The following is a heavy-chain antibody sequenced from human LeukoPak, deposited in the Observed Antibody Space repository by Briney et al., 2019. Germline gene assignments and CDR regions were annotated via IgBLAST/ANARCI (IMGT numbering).Heavy chain of an antibody. CDR3: ARDKRYCSGGSCHPGAVGY. CDR2: IYHSGST. J-gene: IGHJ4*02. Sequence: PSQTLSLTCTVSGGSISSGGYYWSWIRQPPGKGLEWIGYIYHSGSTYYNPSLKSRVTISVDGSKNQFSLKLSSVTAADTAVYYCARDKRYCSGGSCHPGAVGYWGQGTLVTVSS. V-gene: IGHV4-30-2*01. D-gene: IGHD2-15*01. CDR1: GGSISSGGYY.